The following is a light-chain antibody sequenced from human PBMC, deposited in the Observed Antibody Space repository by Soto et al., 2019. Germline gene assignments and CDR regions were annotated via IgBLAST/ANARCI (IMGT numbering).Light chain of an antibody. V-gene: IGKV3-15*01. J-gene: IGKJ1*01. CDR1: QSVSTN. CDR3: QQYNTWPT. CDR2: GAS. Sequence: EIVMTQSPAILSVSPGERATLSCRASQSVSTNLAWYQQKPGQAPRLLIYGASTSDADIPPSFSVSGSGTDFTLTSIGLQYEDFAFYYCQQYNTWPTFGQGTKLEIK.